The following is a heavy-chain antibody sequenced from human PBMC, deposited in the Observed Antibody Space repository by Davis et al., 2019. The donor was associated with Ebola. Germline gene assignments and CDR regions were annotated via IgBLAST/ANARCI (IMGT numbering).Heavy chain of an antibody. CDR1: GYSFSSYW. V-gene: IGHV5-51*01. D-gene: IGHD1-1*01. J-gene: IGHJ6*02. CDR2: IYPGDSDT. Sequence: GESLKISCKGSGYSFSSYWLAWVRHMPGKGLEWMGIIYPGDSDTRYSPSFEGQVTISADTSISTAYLQWSSLKASDTAIYYCASPFGGNDFTWAMDVWGQGTTVTVSS. CDR3: ASPFGGNDFTWAMDV.